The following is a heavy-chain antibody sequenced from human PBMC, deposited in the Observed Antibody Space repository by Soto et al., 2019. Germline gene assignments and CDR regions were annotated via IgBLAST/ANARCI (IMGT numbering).Heavy chain of an antibody. V-gene: IGHV1-2*02. CDR1: GYTFTGYY. CDR2: ISPKSGST. D-gene: IGHD3-22*01. CDR3: VKDRDSNSWPSRDV. Sequence: GASVKVSCKASGYTFTGYYMHWVRQAPGQGLEWMGWISPKSGSTKYAQKFQGRVIMTTDTSTSTAYMELRSLRSDDTAVYYCVKDRDSNSWPSRDVWGPGTTVTVSS. J-gene: IGHJ6*02.